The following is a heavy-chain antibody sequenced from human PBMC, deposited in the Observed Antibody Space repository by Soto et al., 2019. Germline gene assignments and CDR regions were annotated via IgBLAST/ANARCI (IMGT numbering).Heavy chain of an antibody. CDR1: GFTFSSYE. J-gene: IGHJ4*02. D-gene: IGHD5-12*01. CDR2: ISSSGSHT. V-gene: IGHV3-48*03. Sequence: GGSLRLSCAASGFTFSSYEMNWVRQAPGKGLEWVSYISSSGSHTYYADSGKGRFTVSRDNAKNSLFLQIGSLRAEDTAVYYCAREGKDGYNYFDYWGQGALVTVSS. CDR3: AREGKDGYNYFDY.